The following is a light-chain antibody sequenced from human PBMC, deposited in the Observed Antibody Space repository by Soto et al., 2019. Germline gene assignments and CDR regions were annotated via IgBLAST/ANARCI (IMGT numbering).Light chain of an antibody. V-gene: IGLV2-23*01. Sequence: QSVLTQPASVSGSPGQSITISCTGTSSDVGYYNVVSWYQQHPGKAPKLMIYEASKRPSGVSNRFSGSKSGNTASLTISGLQAEDEADYYCCSYADSSTYVFGTGTKLTVL. CDR3: CSYADSSTYV. CDR2: EAS. J-gene: IGLJ1*01. CDR1: SSDVGYYNV.